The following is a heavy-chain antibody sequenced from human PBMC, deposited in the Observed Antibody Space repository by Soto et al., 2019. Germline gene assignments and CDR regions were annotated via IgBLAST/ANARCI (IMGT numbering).Heavy chain of an antibody. CDR2: ISAYNGNT. CDR1: GYTFTSYG. V-gene: IGHV1-18*01. Sequence: QVQLVQSGAEVKKPGASVKVSCKASGYTFTSYGISWVRHAPGQGLEWMGWISAYNGNTNYAQKLQGRVTMTTDTSTSTAYMELRSLRSDDTAVYYCARSAGRARPYYYYGMDVWGQGTTVTVSS. CDR3: ARSAGRARPYYYYGMDV. D-gene: IGHD6-6*01. J-gene: IGHJ6*02.